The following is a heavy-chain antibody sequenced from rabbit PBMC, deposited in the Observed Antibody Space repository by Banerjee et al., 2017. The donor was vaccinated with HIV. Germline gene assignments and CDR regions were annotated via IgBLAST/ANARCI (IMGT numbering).Heavy chain of an antibody. CDR2: INTDNINT. Sequence: QQQLVESGGGLVKPGASLTLTCKASGFSLSNNYVMCWVRQAPGKGLEWIACINTDNINTYYASWAKGRFTISETSSTTVDLKMTSLTAADTATYFCAGDRHADSLDFALWGQGTLVTVS. CDR1: GFSLSNNYV. CDR3: AGDRHADSLDFAL. V-gene: IGHV1S45*01. D-gene: IGHD4-2*01. J-gene: IGHJ3*01.